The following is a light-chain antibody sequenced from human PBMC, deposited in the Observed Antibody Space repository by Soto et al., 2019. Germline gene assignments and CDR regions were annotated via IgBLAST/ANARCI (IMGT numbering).Light chain of an antibody. J-gene: IGKJ5*01. CDR2: GAS. CDR3: QQYNTYSVT. V-gene: IGKV1-5*01. Sequence: DIQMTQSPSTLSPSVGDRVTITCRASQNIVNWLAWYQQKPGKAPKILIYGASTLERGVPSRFSGSGSGTEFTLTITNLPPDDFATYYCQQYNTYSVTFGQGTRLEIK. CDR1: QNIVNW.